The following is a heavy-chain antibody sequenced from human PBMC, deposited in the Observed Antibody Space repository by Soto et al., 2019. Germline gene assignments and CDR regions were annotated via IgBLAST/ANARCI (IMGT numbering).Heavy chain of an antibody. Sequence: AVKVPRRASGCTFINYAISWVRQAAGQGLEWMGGIIPIFGTGNYAQKFQGRVTITADESTSTAYMELSSLRSEDTAVYYCAAGAAEYYFDYWGQGTLVTVSS. CDR1: GCTFINYA. V-gene: IGHV1-69*13. CDR3: AAGAAEYYFDY. D-gene: IGHD3-10*01. J-gene: IGHJ4*02. CDR2: IIPIFGTG.